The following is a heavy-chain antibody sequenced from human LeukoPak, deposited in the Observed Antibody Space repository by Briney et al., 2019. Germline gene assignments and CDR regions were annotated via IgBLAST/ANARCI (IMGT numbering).Heavy chain of an antibody. CDR1: GFTFSSYA. D-gene: IGHD3-22*01. CDR3: PRSPPIYYYDSSGYYYSPSYYGMDV. J-gene: IGHJ6*02. Sequence: GGSLRLSCAASGFTFSSYAMHWVRQAPGKGLEWVAVISYDGSNKYYADSVKGRFTISRDNSKNTLYLQMNSLRAEDTAVYYCPRSPPIYYYDSSGYYYSPSYYGMDVWGQGTTVTVSS. V-gene: IGHV3-30-3*01. CDR2: ISYDGSNK.